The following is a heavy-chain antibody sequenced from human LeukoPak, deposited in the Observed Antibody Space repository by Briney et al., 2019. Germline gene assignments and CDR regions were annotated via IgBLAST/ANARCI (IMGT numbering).Heavy chain of an antibody. CDR3: ARGGINLIAAAGTFSPYYFDY. Sequence: PSETLSLTCTVSGGSISSYYWSWIRQPAGKGLEWIGRIYTSGSTNYNPSLKSRVTISVDKSKNQFSLKLSSVTAADTAVYYCARGGINLIAAAGTFSPYYFDYWGQGTLVTVSS. CDR1: GGSISSYY. V-gene: IGHV4-4*07. D-gene: IGHD6-13*01. J-gene: IGHJ4*02. CDR2: IYTSGST.